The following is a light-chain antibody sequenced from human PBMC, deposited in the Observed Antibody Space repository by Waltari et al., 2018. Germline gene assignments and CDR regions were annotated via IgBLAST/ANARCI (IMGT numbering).Light chain of an antibody. CDR1: SSDVGGYNY. CDR2: EVS. J-gene: IGLJ1*01. V-gene: IGLV2-14*01. CDR3: SSYTSSSTPLYV. Sequence: QSALTQPASVSGSPGQSITISCTGTSSDVGGYNYVSRYQQHPGKAPKLMMYEVSNRPSGVSNRFSGSKSGNTASLTISGLQAEDEADYYCSSYTSSSTPLYVFGTGTKVTVL.